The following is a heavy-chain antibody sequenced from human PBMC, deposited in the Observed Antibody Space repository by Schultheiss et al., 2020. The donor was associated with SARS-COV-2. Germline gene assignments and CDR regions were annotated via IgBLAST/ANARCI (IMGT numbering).Heavy chain of an antibody. CDR2: MNPNSGNT. V-gene: IGHV1-8*01. CDR3: ARGSAAAGTGGNWFDP. CDR1: GYTFTSYD. D-gene: IGHD6-13*01. Sequence: ASVKVSCKASGYTFTSYDINWVRQATGQGLEWMGWMNPNSGNTGYAQKLQGRVTMTTDTSTSTAYMELRSLRSDDTAVYYCARGSAAAGTGGNWFDPWGQGTLVTVSS. J-gene: IGHJ5*02.